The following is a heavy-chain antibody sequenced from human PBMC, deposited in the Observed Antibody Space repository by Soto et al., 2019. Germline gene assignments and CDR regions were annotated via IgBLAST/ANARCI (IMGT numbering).Heavy chain of an antibody. CDR3: AKDQSRGTTLSYPDF. CDR2: ITGGGETT. J-gene: IGHJ4*02. Sequence: PLLESGGGLVQPGGSQRLSCAASGFAFNKYVMTWVRQPPGKGLEWVSGITGGGETTYYAESVKGRFTISRDNSKNTLFLQMKSLRADDTAVYFCAKDQSRGTTLSYPDFWGQGTLVIVPP. D-gene: IGHD3-16*01. V-gene: IGHV3-23*01. CDR1: GFAFNKYV.